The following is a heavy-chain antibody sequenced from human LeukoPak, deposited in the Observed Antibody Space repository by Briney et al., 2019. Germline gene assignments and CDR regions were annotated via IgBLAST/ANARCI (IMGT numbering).Heavy chain of an antibody. J-gene: IGHJ4*02. CDR1: GLIFRNYA. CDR3: AKGGHYSFFDY. V-gene: IGHV3-23*01. Sequence: LSGGSLRLSCTASGLIFRNYAMTWVRQAPRKGLEWVSTISGDGTETFYADSVKGRFTISRDNSKNTHYLQMSSLRAEDTGIYYCAKGGHYSFFDYWGQGTLVTVSS. CDR2: ISGDGTET. D-gene: IGHD4-11*01.